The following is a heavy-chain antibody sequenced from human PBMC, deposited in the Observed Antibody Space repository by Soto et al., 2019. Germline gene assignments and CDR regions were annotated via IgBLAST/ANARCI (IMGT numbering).Heavy chain of an antibody. V-gene: IGHV1-18*04. CDR2: ISAYNGNT. CDR1: GYTFTSYG. Sequence: QVQLVQSGAEVKKPGASVKISCKASGYTFTSYGISWVRQAPGQGLEWMGWISAYNGNTNYAQKLQGRVTMTTDTSTSTAYMELRSLRSDDTAVYYCARDRQAYIAAADSDYWGQGTLVTVSS. CDR3: ARDRQAYIAAADSDY. D-gene: IGHD6-13*01. J-gene: IGHJ4*02.